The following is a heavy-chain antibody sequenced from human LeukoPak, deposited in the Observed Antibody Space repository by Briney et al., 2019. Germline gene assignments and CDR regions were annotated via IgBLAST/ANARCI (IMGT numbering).Heavy chain of an antibody. Sequence: GGSPRLSCTTSGFTFGDYAMTWVRQAPGKGLEWVGFIASETYGGTAEYAASVKGRFIISRDDSKSIAYLQMNSLKTEDTAVYYCTRDQTPYYWGQGTLVTVSS. J-gene: IGHJ4*02. V-gene: IGHV3-49*04. CDR3: TRDQTPYY. CDR2: IASETYGGTA. CDR1: GFTFGDYA.